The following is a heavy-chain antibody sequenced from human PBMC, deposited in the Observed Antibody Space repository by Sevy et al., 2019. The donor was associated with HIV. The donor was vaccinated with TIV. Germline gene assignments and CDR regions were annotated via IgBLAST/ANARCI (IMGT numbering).Heavy chain of an antibody. CDR3: AREGSWAAAGTNYYYYGMDV. J-gene: IGHJ6*02. V-gene: IGHV1-8*01. Sequence: ASVKVSCKASGYTFTSYDINWVRQATGQGLEWMGWMNPNSGNTGYAQKFQGRVTMTRNNSISTAYMELSSLRSEDTAVYYCAREGSWAAAGTNYYYYGMDVWGQGTTVTVSS. CDR1: GYTFTSYD. CDR2: MNPNSGNT. D-gene: IGHD6-13*01.